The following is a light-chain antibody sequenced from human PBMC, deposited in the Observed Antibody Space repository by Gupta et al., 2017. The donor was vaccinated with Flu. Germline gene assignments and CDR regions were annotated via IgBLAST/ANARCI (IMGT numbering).Light chain of an antibody. CDR3: QQYGSSGYT. V-gene: IGKV3-20*01. CDR1: QSVNNNL. CDR2: CAS. J-gene: IGKJ2*01. Sequence: IVLTQSPGTLSLSPGERATLSCRASQSVNNNLLTWYQQKPGQAPRLLIYCASSRATGIPDRFSSSGSGTDFTLTISRLEPEDFAVYYCQQYGSSGYTFGQGTKLEIK.